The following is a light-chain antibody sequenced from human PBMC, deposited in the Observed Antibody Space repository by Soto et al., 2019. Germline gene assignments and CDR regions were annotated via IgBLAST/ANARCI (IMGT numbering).Light chain of an antibody. Sequence: EMVMTQSPATLSVSPGERATLSCRASQSVSTKLAWYQQKPGQAPRLLIYGASSRATGIPDRFSGSGSGTDFTLTISRLEPEDFAVYYCQQYGSSPPRTFGQGTKVDIK. V-gene: IGKV3-20*01. CDR2: GAS. J-gene: IGKJ1*01. CDR3: QQYGSSPPRT. CDR1: QSVSTK.